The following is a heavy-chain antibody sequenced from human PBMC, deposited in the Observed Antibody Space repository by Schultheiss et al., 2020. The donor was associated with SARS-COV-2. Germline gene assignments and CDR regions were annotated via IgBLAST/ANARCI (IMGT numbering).Heavy chain of an antibody. V-gene: IGHV4-59*01. J-gene: IGHJ6*02. Sequence: SETLSLTCTVSGGSISSYYWSWIRQPPGKGLEWIGYIYYSGSTNYNPSLKSRVTISVDTSKNQFSLKLSSVTAADTAVYYCARVSGRREPGYYYYYGMDVWGQGTTVTGSS. CDR2: IYYSGST. CDR3: ARVSGRREPGYYYYYGMDV. CDR1: GGSISSYY. D-gene: IGHD1-14*01.